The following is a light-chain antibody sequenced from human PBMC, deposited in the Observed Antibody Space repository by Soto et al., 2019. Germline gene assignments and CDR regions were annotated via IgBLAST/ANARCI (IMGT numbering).Light chain of an antibody. J-gene: IGLJ2*01. V-gene: IGLV3-25*03. CDR3: QSADSSGTLVV. CDR2: KDS. CDR1: ALPKQY. Sequence: SYELTQPPSVSVSPGQTARITCSGDALPKQYAYWYQQKPGQAPVLVIYKDSERPSGIPERFSGSSSGTTVTLTISAVQAEDEADYYCQSADSSGTLVVFGGGTKLTVL.